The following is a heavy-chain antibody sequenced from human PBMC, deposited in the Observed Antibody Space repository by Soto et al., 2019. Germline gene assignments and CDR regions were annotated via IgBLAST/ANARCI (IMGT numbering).Heavy chain of an antibody. J-gene: IGHJ6*02. CDR2: IWYDGSNE. V-gene: IGHV3-33*01. Sequence: QVQLVESGGGVVQPGRSLRLSCAASGFTFSSYGMHWVRQAPGTGLEWVAVIWYDGSNEYYADSAKGRFTISRDNSKNTLYLQMNSLRAGDTTVYYWARVGGYASGSSYYYGMAVWGQGTTVTVSS. CDR3: ARVGGYASGSSYYYGMAV. CDR1: GFTFSSYG. D-gene: IGHD3-10*01.